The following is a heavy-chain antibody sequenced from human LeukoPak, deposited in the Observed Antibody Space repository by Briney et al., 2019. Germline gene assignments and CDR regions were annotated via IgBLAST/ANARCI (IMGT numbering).Heavy chain of an antibody. D-gene: IGHD2/OR15-2a*01. CDR3: ARSPYSSPYFFDFDY. CDR1: GGSISSSSYY. CDR2: IYYSGST. Sequence: KPSETLSPTCTVSGGSISSSSYYWGWIRQPPGKGLEWIGSIYYSGSTYYNPSLKSRVTISVDTSKNQFSLKLTSVTAADTAVYYCARSPYSSPYFFDFDYWGQGTLVTVSS. J-gene: IGHJ4*02. V-gene: IGHV4-39*07.